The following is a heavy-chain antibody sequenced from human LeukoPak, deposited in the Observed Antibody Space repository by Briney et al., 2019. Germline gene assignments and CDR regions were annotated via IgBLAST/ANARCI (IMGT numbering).Heavy chain of an antibody. J-gene: IGHJ4*02. CDR1: GGSISSYY. D-gene: IGHD4-11*01. CDR3: ARQDGMTAVTTVIDY. V-gene: IGHV4-59*01. CDR2: IYYSGST. Sequence: SETLSLTCTVSGGSISSYYWSWIRQPPGKGLEWIGYIYYSGSTNYNPSLKSRVTISVDTSKNQFSLKLSSVTAADTAVYYCARQDGMTAVTTVIDYWGQGTLVTVSS.